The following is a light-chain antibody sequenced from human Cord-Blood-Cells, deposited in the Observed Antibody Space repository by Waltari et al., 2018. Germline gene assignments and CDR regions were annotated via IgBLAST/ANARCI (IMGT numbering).Light chain of an antibody. CDR3: QQYDNLPPFT. J-gene: IGKJ3*01. Sequence: ASVGDRVTITCQASQDISNYLNWYQQKPGKAPKLLIYDASNLETGVPSRFSGSGSGTDFTFTISSLQPEDIATYYCQQYDNLPPFTFGPRTKVDIK. CDR2: DAS. V-gene: IGKV1-33*01. CDR1: QDISNY.